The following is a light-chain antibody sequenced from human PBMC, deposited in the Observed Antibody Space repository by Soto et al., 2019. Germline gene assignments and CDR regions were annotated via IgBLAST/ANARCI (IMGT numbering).Light chain of an antibody. J-gene: IGLJ1*01. CDR3: SSYTSSSTPGV. V-gene: IGLV2-14*01. CDR2: DVS. Sequence: QAALTQPSSLTGSPGQSITISCNGTSSDVGGYNYVSWYQQHPGKAPKLMIYDVSNRPSGVSNRFSGSKSGNTASLTISGLQAEDEADYYCSSYTSSSTPGVFGTGTKVTVL. CDR1: SSDVGGYNY.